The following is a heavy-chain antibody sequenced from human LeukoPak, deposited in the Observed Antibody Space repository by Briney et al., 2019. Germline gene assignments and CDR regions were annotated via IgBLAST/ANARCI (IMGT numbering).Heavy chain of an antibody. CDR3: ARALAAAVIN. V-gene: IGHV4-34*01. CDR1: GGSFSGHF. CDR2: ITHRGSI. J-gene: IGHJ1*01. D-gene: IGHD6-13*01. Sequence: SETLSLTCGVFGGSFSGHFYSWIRQSPGKGLEWIGEITHRGSIDYNPSLKSRAALSVDTSKNQFSLKLTSVTAADIGVYYCARALAAAVINWGQGTLVTVSS.